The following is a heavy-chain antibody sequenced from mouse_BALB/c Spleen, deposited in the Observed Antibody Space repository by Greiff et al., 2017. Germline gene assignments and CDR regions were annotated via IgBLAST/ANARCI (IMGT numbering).Heavy chain of an antibody. J-gene: IGHJ4*01. D-gene: IGHD2-3*01. V-gene: IGHV1-54*01. CDR3: AREMDYYAMDY. CDR1: GYAFTNYL. Sequence: VQLQQSGAELVRPGTSVKVSCKASGYAFTNYLIEWVKQRPGQGLEWIGVINPGSGGTNYNEKFKGKATLTADKSSSTAYMQLSSLTSDDSAVYFCAREMDYYAMDYWGQGTSVTVSS. CDR2: INPGSGGT.